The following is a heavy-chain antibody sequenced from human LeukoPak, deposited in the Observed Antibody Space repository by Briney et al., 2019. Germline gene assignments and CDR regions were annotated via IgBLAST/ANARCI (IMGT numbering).Heavy chain of an antibody. Sequence: PGGSLRLSCAASGFTFSSSAMSWVRQAPGKGLEWVSAISNNGGYTYYADSVQGRFTISRDNSKSTLYLQMNGLRAEDTAVYYCAKQLGYCSDGSCYFPYWGQGALVTVSS. D-gene: IGHD2-15*01. CDR3: AKQLGYCSDGSCYFPY. CDR1: GFTFSSSA. CDR2: ISNNGGYT. J-gene: IGHJ4*02. V-gene: IGHV3-23*01.